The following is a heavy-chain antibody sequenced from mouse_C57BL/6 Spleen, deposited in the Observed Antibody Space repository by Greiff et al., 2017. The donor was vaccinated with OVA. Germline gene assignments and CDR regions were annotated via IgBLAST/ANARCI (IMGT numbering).Heavy chain of an antibody. CDR1: GYTFTSYW. D-gene: IGHD3-2*02. J-gene: IGHJ1*03. V-gene: IGHV1-53*01. Sequence: QVQLQQSGTELVKPGASVKLSCKASGYTFTSYWMHWVKQRPGQGLEWIGNINPSNGGTNYNEKFKSKATLTVDKSSSTAYMQLSSLTSEDSAVYYCARYTRLDWYFDVWGTGTTVTVSS. CDR3: ARYTRLDWYFDV. CDR2: INPSNGGT.